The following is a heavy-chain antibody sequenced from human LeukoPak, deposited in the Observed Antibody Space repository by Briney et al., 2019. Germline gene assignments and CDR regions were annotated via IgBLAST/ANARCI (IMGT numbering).Heavy chain of an antibody. J-gene: IGHJ3*02. CDR2: IFYSGST. CDR1: GGSFSGYY. CDR3: AKSNGYGLIDI. Sequence: SETLSLTCAVYGGSFSGYYWSWIRQPPGKALEWIGNIFYSGSTYYSPSLKSRVTISLDTSRNQFSLKLNSVTAADTAVYYCAKSNGYGLIDIWGQGTMVNVSS. V-gene: IGHV4-34*12. D-gene: IGHD3-22*01.